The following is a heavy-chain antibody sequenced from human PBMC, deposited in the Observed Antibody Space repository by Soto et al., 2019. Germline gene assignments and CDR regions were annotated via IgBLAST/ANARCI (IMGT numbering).Heavy chain of an antibody. CDR1: GYTFTSYG. CDR3: ARGGGYSGYDYYYFYGVDV. Sequence: ASVKVSCKASGYTFTSYGITWVRQAPGQGLEWMGWITTYNGKTNYAQKLQGRVTMTTDTSTSTAYMDLRSLRSDGTAVYYCARGGGYSGYDYYYFYGVDVWGQGTTVTVSS. V-gene: IGHV1-18*01. J-gene: IGHJ6*02. D-gene: IGHD5-12*01. CDR2: ITTYNGKT.